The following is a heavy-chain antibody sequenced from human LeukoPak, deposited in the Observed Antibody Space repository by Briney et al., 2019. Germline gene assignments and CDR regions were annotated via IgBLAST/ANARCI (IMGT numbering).Heavy chain of an antibody. CDR3: ARIMVPAAINYFDY. CDR2: VFRNEGGA. CDR1: GFTFSNYW. J-gene: IGHJ4*02. D-gene: IGHD2-2*01. Sequence: QPGGSLRLSCAASGFTFSNYWMHWVRQAPGKGLVWVSRVFRNEGGAAYADSVKGRFTISRDNAKNSLYLQMNSLRAEDTAVYYCARIMVPAAINYFDYWGQGTLVTVSS. V-gene: IGHV3-74*01.